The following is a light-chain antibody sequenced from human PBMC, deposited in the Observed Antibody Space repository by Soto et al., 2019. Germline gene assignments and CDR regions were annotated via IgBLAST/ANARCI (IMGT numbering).Light chain of an antibody. V-gene: IGKV1-39*01. CDR1: QSISSY. J-gene: IGKJ5*01. Sequence: DIQMTQSPSSLSASVGDRVTITCRASQSISSYLTWYQQKPGKAPKLLIYAASSLQSGDPSRFSGSGSGTDFTLTISRLQPEDVATYYCEQSYSTPPTCGNGTRLEIK. CDR2: AAS. CDR3: EQSYSTPPT.